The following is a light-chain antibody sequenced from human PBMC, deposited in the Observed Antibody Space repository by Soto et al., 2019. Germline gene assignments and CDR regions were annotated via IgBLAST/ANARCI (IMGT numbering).Light chain of an antibody. CDR3: QQYGRSPIT. V-gene: IGKV3-20*01. CDR2: DAS. CDR1: QSVSSSY. J-gene: IGKJ5*01. Sequence: EIGLTQPPGPLSSSPGERVTLSCRSSQSVSSSYVAWYQKKPGQAPRLLVYDASSRATVIPDRCSGSGSGADFTLTISRLEPEDFAVYYCQQYGRSPITFGQGTRLDIK.